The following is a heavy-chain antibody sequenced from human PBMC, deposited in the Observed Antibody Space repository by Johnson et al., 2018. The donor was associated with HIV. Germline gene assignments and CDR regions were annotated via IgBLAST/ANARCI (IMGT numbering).Heavy chain of an antibody. J-gene: IGHJ3*02. Sequence: QMQLVESGGGVVQPGRSLRLSCAASRFTFSSYAMHWVRQAPGKGLEWVAVISYDESNKYYADSVKGRFTISRDNSKNTLYLQMNSLRTEDTAVYYCARVHADAVTTWSEGAYDIWGQGTMVTVSS. CDR3: ARVHADAVTTWSEGAYDI. CDR2: ISYDESNK. CDR1: RFTFSSYA. V-gene: IGHV3-30*04. D-gene: IGHD4-17*01.